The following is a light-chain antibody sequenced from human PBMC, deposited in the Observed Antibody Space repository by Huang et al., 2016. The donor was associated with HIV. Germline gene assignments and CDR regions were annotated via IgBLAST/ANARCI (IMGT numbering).Light chain of an antibody. V-gene: IGKV1-5*01. CDR1: QSFTTW. J-gene: IGKJ1*01. CDR3: QQYDGYPWT. CDR2: DVA. Sequence: DIQMTQSPSTLSASVGDRVTITCRASQSFTTWLAWYQQKPGKAPKLLIYDVASLEIGVPSRFSGSGSGTEFTLTISSLQPDDFATYYCQQYDGYPWTVGQGTKVEIK.